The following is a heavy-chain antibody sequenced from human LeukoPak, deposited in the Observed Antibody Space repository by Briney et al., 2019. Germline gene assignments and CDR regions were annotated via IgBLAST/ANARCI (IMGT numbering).Heavy chain of an antibody. V-gene: IGHV3-11*01. Sequence: GGSLRLSCAASGFTFSDYYMSWIRQAPGKGLEWVSYISSSGSTIYYADSVKGRFTISRDNAKNSLYLQMNSLRAEDTAVYYCARGPLYGWGLVYHYGMDVWGQGTTVTVSS. CDR1: GFTFSDYY. J-gene: IGHJ6*02. CDR3: ARGPLYGWGLVYHYGMDV. D-gene: IGHD7-27*01. CDR2: ISSSGSTI.